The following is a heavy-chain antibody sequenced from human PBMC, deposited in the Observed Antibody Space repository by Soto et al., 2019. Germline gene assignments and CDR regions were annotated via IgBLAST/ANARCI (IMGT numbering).Heavy chain of an antibody. V-gene: IGHV4-34*01. CDR2: INDRGSI. CDR3: ARESHDMLTGPPWVWYFDL. CDR1: GGSFSGYY. Sequence: QVQLQQWGAGPLRPLETLSLTCGVSGGSFSGYYWAWIRRSPGKGLVWIGEINDRGSINYNPSLQSRVSISVDTSKNHYSLNLRSVTAAETAVYYCARESHDMLTGPPWVWYFDLWGRGTRVTVSS. J-gene: IGHJ2*01. D-gene: IGHD3-9*01.